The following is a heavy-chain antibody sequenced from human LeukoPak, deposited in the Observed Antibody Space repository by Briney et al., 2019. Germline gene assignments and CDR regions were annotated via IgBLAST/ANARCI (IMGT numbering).Heavy chain of an antibody. D-gene: IGHD3-10*01. CDR3: ARARRRAIDYYYYYYMDV. V-gene: IGHV1-8*01. CDR1: GYTFTSYD. CDR2: MNPNSGNT. Sequence: ASVKVSCKAPGYTFTSYDINWVRQATGQGLEWMGWMNPNSGNTGYAQKFQGRVTMTRNTSISTAYMELSSLRSEDTAVYYCARARRRAIDYYYYYYMDVWGKGTTVTVSS. J-gene: IGHJ6*03.